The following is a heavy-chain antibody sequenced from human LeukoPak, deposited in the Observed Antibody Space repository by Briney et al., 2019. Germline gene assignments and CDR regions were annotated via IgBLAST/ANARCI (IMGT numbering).Heavy chain of an antibody. Sequence: GESLRLSCAASGFTFSSYAMSWVRQAPGKGLEWVSGISGSGGSTYYADSVKGRFTISRDNSKNTLYLQMNSLRAEDTAVYYCAKRSGYSSNWYPIDYWGQGTLVTVSS. CDR3: AKRSGYSSNWYPIDY. CDR1: GFTFSSYA. CDR2: ISGSGGST. D-gene: IGHD6-13*01. J-gene: IGHJ4*02. V-gene: IGHV3-23*01.